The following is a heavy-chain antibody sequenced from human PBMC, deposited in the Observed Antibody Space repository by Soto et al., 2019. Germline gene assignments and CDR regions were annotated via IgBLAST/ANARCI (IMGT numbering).Heavy chain of an antibody. V-gene: IGHV1-3*01. Sequence: VASVKVSCKASGYTFTSYAMHWVRQAPGQRLEWMGWINAGNGNTKYSQKFQGRVTITRDTSASTAYMELSSLRSEDTAVYYCARRAVTIFGVAADAFDIWGQGTMVTVSS. J-gene: IGHJ3*02. CDR2: INAGNGNT. D-gene: IGHD3-3*01. CDR3: ARRAVTIFGVAADAFDI. CDR1: GYTFTSYA.